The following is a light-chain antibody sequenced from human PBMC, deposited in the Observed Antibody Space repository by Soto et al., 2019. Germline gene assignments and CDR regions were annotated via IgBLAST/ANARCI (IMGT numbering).Light chain of an antibody. CDR3: SSYAGYNRVV. V-gene: IGLV2-8*01. Sequence: QSALTQPPSASGSPGQSVTISCTGSSSDVGGYNYVSWYQHHPGKAPKLMIYEVSQRPSGVPGRFSGSKSGNTASLTVSGLQAEDEADYYCSSYAGYNRVVFGGGTKLTVL. CDR2: EVS. J-gene: IGLJ2*01. CDR1: SSDVGGYNY.